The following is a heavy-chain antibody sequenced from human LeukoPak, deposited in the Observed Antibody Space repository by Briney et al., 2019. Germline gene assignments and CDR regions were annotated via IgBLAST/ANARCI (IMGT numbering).Heavy chain of an antibody. D-gene: IGHD5-18*01. CDR1: GYTFTGYY. CDR3: ARGYRGYSYGYYYYYMDV. CDR2: INPNSGGT. Sequence: ASVKVSCKASGYTFTGYYMHWVRQAPGQGLEWVGWINPNSGGTNYAQKFQGRVTMTRDTSISTAYMELSRLRSDDTAVYYCARGYRGYSYGYYYYYMDVWGKGTTVTVSS. J-gene: IGHJ6*03. V-gene: IGHV1-2*02.